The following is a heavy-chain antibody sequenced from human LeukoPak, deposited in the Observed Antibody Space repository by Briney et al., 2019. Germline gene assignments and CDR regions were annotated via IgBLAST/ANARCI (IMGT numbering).Heavy chain of an antibody. CDR3: ARVGGGDCPSFCYYYYGMDV. V-gene: IGHV7-4-1*02. J-gene: IGHJ6*02. Sequence: ASVKVSCKASGYTFTSYAMNWVRQAPGQGLEWMGWINTNTGNPTYAQGFTGRFVFSLDTSVSTAYLQISSLKAEDTAVYYCARVGGGDCPSFCYYYYGMDVWGQGTTVTVSS. CDR2: INTNTGNP. D-gene: IGHD2-21*02. CDR1: GYTFTSYA.